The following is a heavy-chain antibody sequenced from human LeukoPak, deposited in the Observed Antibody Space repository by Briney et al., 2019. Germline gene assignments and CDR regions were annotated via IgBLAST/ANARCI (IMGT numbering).Heavy chain of an antibody. D-gene: IGHD1-26*01. CDR1: GFTVSSNY. Sequence: GGSLRLSCAASGFTVSSNYMSWVRQAPGKGLEWVSVIYSGGSTYYADSVKGRFTISRDNSKNTLYLQMNSLRAEDTALYYCARDLVGATFYGFDYWGQGTLVTVSS. CDR2: IYSGGST. J-gene: IGHJ4*02. CDR3: ARDLVGATFYGFDY. V-gene: IGHV3-66*01.